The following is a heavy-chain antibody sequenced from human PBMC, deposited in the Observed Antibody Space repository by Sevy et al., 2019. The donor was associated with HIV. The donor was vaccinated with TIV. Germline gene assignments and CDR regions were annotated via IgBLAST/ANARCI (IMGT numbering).Heavy chain of an antibody. J-gene: IGHJ4*02. CDR2: ISSSSSYI. CDR3: ASEGPVNRNFDY. Sequence: GGSLRLSCAASGFTFSSYSMNWVRQAPGKGLEWVSSISSSSSYIYYADSVKGRFTISRDNAKNSLYLQTNSLRAEDTAVYYCASEGPVNRNFDYWGQGTLVTVSS. V-gene: IGHV3-21*01. CDR1: GFTFSSYS.